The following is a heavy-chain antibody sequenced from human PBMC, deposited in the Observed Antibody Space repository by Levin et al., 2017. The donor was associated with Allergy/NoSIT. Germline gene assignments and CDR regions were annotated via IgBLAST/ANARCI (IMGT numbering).Heavy chain of an antibody. J-gene: IGHJ3*02. CDR1: GFTFSSYW. V-gene: IGHV3-7*04. Sequence: GGSLRLSCAASGFTFSSYWMSWVRQAPGKGLEWVANIKQDGSEKYYVDSVKGRFTISRDNAKNSLYLQMNSLRAEDTAVYYCAREDKAYFGYSGYDSSDLFVWNAFDIWGQGTMVTVSS. D-gene: IGHD5-12*01. CDR3: AREDKAYFGYSGYDSSDLFVWNAFDI. CDR2: IKQDGSEK.